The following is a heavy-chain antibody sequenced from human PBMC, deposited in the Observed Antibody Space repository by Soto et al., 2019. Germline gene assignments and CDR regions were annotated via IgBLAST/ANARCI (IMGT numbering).Heavy chain of an antibody. D-gene: IGHD5-12*01. J-gene: IGHJ4*02. CDR2: IYYSGST. Sequence: PSETLSLTCTVSGGSISSYYWSWIRQPPGKGLEWIGYIYYSGSTNYNPSLKSRVTISVDTSKNQFSLKLSSVTAADTAVYYCARDSGTPGVDFDYWGRGTLVTVSS. CDR3: ARDSGTPGVDFDY. CDR1: GGSISSYY. V-gene: IGHV4-59*01.